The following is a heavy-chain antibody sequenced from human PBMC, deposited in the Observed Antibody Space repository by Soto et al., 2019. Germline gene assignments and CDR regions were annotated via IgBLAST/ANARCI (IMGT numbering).Heavy chain of an antibody. CDR1: GGSFSGYY. CDR2: INHSGST. Sequence: QVQLQQWGAGLLKPSETLSLTCAVYGGSFSGYYWSWIRQPPGKGLEWIGEINHSGSTNYNPSLKSRVTIAVDTSKNQFSLKLSSVTAADTAVYYCRYTYYDYIWGCYPRDAFDIWGQGAMVTVSS. D-gene: IGHD3-16*02. V-gene: IGHV4-34*01. CDR3: RYTYYDYIWGCYPRDAFDI. J-gene: IGHJ3*02.